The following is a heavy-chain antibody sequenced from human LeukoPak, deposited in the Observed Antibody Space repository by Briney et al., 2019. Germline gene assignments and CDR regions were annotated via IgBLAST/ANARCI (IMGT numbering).Heavy chain of an antibody. CDR3: ARGKVVAATTFDY. J-gene: IGHJ4*02. CDR1: GGSFSGYY. Sequence: PSETLSLTCAVYGGSFSGYYWSWIRQPPGKGLEWIGEINHSGSTNYNPSLKSRVTVSVDTSKSQFSLKLSSVTAADTAVYYCARGKVVAATTFDYWGQGTLVTVSS. V-gene: IGHV4-34*01. CDR2: INHSGST. D-gene: IGHD2-15*01.